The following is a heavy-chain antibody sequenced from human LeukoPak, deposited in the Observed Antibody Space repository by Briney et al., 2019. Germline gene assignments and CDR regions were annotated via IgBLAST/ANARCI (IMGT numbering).Heavy chain of an antibody. V-gene: IGHV3-21*01. CDR2: ISSSSSYI. CDR3: ARDGPDYYYYYGMDV. J-gene: IGHJ6*02. Sequence: GGSLRLSCAASGVTLSTYAMSWARQAPGKGLEWVSSISSSSSYIYYADSVKGRFTISRDNAKNSLYLQMNSLRAEDTAVYYCARDGPDYYYYYGMDVWGQGTTVTVSS. CDR1: GVTLSTYA.